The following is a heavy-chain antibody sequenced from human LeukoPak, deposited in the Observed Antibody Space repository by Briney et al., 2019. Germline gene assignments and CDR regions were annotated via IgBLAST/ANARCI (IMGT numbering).Heavy chain of an antibody. CDR2: IWYDGSNK. Sequence: GGSLRLSCAASGFTFSSYGMHWVRQAPGKGLEWVADIWYDGSNKYYADSVKGRFTISRDNSKNTLYLQMNSLRAEDTAVYYCARDCSGGSCNYYYGMDVWGQGTTATVSS. V-gene: IGHV3-33*01. CDR1: GFTFSSYG. D-gene: IGHD2-15*01. J-gene: IGHJ6*02. CDR3: ARDCSGGSCNYYYGMDV.